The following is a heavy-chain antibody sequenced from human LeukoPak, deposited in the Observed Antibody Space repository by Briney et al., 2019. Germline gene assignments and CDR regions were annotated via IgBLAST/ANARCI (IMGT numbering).Heavy chain of an antibody. V-gene: IGHV4-59*01. Sequence: SETLSLTCAVYGGSFSGYYWSWIRQPPGKGLEWIGYIYYSGSTNYNPSLKSRVTISADTSRNQFSLKLSSVTAADTAVYYCARGYATGLFDYWGQGTLVTVSS. CDR3: ARGYATGLFDY. CDR1: GGSFSGYY. J-gene: IGHJ4*02. D-gene: IGHD6-19*01. CDR2: IYYSGST.